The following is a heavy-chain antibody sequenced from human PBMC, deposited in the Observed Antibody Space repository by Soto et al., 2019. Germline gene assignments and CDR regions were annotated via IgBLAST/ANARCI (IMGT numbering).Heavy chain of an antibody. V-gene: IGHV1-2*02. D-gene: IGHD3-10*01. J-gene: IGHJ6*02. CDR2: IFPKSGGT. Sequence: ASVKVSCKASGDSLDGYYIHWVRQTPGQGLEWMGWIFPKSGGTRLHRRFQGRVSMTSESSTGPVYLDVTSLAFDDTAVYYCAREGMFHFEAKDYYPSTYGLDFWGQGTTVTVSS. CDR3: AREGMFHFEAKDYYPSTYGLDF. CDR1: GDSLDGYY.